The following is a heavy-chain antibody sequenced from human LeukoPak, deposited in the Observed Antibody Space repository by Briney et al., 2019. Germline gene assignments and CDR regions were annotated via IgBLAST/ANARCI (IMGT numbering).Heavy chain of an antibody. D-gene: IGHD3-3*01. J-gene: IGHJ3*02. CDR2: IYYSGST. Sequence: PSETLSLTCTVSGGSISSYYWSWIRQPPGKGLEWIGYIYYSGSTNYNPSLKSRVTISVDTSKNQFSLKLSSVTAADTAVYYCARGASGYDFWSGYWGAFGIWGQGTMVTVSS. V-gene: IGHV4-59*01. CDR1: GGSISSYY. CDR3: ARGASGYDFWSGYWGAFGI.